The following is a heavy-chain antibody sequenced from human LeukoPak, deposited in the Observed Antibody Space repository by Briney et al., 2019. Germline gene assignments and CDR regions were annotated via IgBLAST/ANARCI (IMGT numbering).Heavy chain of an antibody. Sequence: GGSLRLSCAASGFTFSTYFMHWARQAPGKGLEWVADIASDGSHTFYVESVKGRFTISRDNSKNTLYLQMNSLRAEDTAVYFCARERQDTILHSGAFDIWGQGTMVTVSS. D-gene: IGHD2-21*01. CDR3: ARERQDTILHSGAFDI. V-gene: IGHV3-30-3*01. CDR1: GFTFSTYF. J-gene: IGHJ3*02. CDR2: IASDGSHT.